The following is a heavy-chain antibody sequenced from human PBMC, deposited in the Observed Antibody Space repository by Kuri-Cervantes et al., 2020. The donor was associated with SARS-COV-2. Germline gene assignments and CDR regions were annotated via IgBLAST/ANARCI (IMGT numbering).Heavy chain of an antibody. Sequence: ASVKVSCKASGYTFTGSYMHWVRQAPGQGLEWMGWINPNSGGTNYAQKFQGRVTMTRDTSISTAYMELSRLRSDDTAVYYCARGRETYDFWSGYYHHSMSDYWGQGTLVTVSS. D-gene: IGHD3-3*01. CDR2: INPNSGGT. J-gene: IGHJ4*02. CDR1: GYTFTGSY. CDR3: ARGRETYDFWSGYYHHSMSDY. V-gene: IGHV1-2*02.